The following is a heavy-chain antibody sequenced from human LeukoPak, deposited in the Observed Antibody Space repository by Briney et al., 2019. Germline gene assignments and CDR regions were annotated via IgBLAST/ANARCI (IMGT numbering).Heavy chain of an antibody. J-gene: IGHJ4*02. CDR3: ARDELWTGVEPALDY. D-gene: IGHD2-2*01. CDR1: GFTFNNHW. Sequence: GESLTLSCAASGFTFNNHWMCWIRQAPGKGLEWVANIKQDGSEKYYVDSVKGRFTNSRDNAKNSLYLRRNSLRAEDTAVYYCARDELWTGVEPALDYWGQGSLVTVSS. CDR2: IKQDGSEK. V-gene: IGHV3-7*01.